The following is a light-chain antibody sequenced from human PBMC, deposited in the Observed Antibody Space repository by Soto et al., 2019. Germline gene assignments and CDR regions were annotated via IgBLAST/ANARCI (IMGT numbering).Light chain of an antibody. Sequence: QSALTQPRSVSGSPGQSVTISCTGTSSDVGGYNYVSWYQQYPGKAPKVMVYDVNQRPSGVPDRFSGSKSGNTASLTISGLQSEDEADYYCCSFAGTFFLFGGGTQLTVL. V-gene: IGLV2-11*01. CDR2: DVN. J-gene: IGLJ2*01. CDR1: SSDVGGYNY. CDR3: CSFAGTFFL.